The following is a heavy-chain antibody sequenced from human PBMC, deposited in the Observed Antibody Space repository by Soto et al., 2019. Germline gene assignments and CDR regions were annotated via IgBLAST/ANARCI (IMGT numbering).Heavy chain of an antibody. Sequence: QVQLVESGGGLVKPGGSLRLSCAASGFTFSDYYMSWIRQAPGKGLEWVSYISSTSSHTDYADSAKGRFTISRDNAKNSLYLQMNSLRAEDTAVYYCAREDSSGWRYYFDYWGQGTLVTVSS. V-gene: IGHV3-11*05. CDR3: AREDSSGWRYYFDY. CDR2: ISSTSSHT. CDR1: GFTFSDYY. J-gene: IGHJ4*02. D-gene: IGHD6-19*01.